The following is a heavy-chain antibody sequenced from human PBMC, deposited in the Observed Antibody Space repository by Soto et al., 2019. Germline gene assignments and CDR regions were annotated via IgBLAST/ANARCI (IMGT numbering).Heavy chain of an antibody. J-gene: IGHJ4*02. CDR1: GGSISSDGDYYR. Sequence: QMQLQESGPGLVSPSQTPSLTCTVSGGSISSDGDYYRWSWIRQHPGKGLEWIGYIYDSGSPYYHPSLESRVTVSVDTSKNQFSLKLSSLTAADTAVYYCARVRENYFDSWGQGILVTVSS. CDR3: ARVRENYFDS. CDR2: IYDSGSP. V-gene: IGHV4-31*03.